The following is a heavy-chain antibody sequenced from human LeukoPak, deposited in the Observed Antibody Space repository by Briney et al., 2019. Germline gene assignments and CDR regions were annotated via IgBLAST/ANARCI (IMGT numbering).Heavy chain of an antibody. J-gene: IGHJ1*01. Sequence: GASVKVSCKASGYTFTDYYMHWVRQAPGQGLEWMGWINPYSGGTNYEQKFQGRVTMTRDTSISTAYMEVSRVRSDDTAVYYCARGSYDSSDFEYFHHWGQGTLVTVSS. CDR3: ARGSYDSSDFEYFHH. V-gene: IGHV1-2*02. CDR2: INPYSGGT. D-gene: IGHD3-22*01. CDR1: GYTFTDYY.